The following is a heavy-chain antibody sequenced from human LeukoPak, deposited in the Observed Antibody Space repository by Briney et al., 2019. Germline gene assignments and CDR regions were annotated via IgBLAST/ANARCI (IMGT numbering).Heavy chain of an antibody. J-gene: IGHJ4*01. CDR2: ISGSAEIT. CDR1: GFTFSSYA. CDR3: AKLGDYFGSGRFSFFDY. D-gene: IGHD3-10*01. Sequence: GGSLRLSCTASGFTFSSYAMTWVRQAPGKGLEWVSSISGSAEITDYADSVKGRFAVSRDNSKSTLYLQLNSLRAEDTAKYYCAKLGDYFGSGRFSFFDYWGHGTLVTVSP. V-gene: IGHV3-23*01.